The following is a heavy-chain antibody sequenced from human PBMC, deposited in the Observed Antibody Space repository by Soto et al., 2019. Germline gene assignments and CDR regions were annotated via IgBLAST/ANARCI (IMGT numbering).Heavy chain of an antibody. D-gene: IGHD3-16*01. CDR3: AHRRAHGGHWAWGDFDY. V-gene: IGHV2-5*02. J-gene: IGHJ4*02. CDR1: GFSLSTSGVG. Sequence: QITLKESGPTLVKPTQTLTLTCTFSGFSLSTSGVGVGWIRQPPGKALEWLALVYWDDAKRYSPSLKSRLTITKXTSLNXXVLTMTNMDPVDTATYYCAHRRAHGGHWAWGDFDYWGQGTLVTVSS. CDR2: VYWDDAK.